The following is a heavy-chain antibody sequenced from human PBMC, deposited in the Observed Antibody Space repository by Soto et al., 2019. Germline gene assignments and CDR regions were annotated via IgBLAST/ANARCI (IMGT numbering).Heavy chain of an antibody. D-gene: IGHD1-26*01. V-gene: IGHV3-23*01. CDR2: ISGSGGST. CDR1: GFTFSSYV. Sequence: GGSLRPSCAASGFTFSSYVMSWVRQSPGKGLEWVSSISGSGGSTYYADSVKGRFTISRDNSKNTLYLQMNSLRAEDTAVYYCAKASAPGGTYFPLWFWGQGTLVTVSS. CDR3: AKASAPGGTYFPLWF. J-gene: IGHJ4*02.